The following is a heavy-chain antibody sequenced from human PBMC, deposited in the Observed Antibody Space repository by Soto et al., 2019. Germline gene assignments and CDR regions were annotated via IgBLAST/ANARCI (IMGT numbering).Heavy chain of an antibody. CDR3: AGGPKDYGDYENYYYYYMVV. J-gene: IGHJ6*03. Sequence: SVKVSCKASGGTFSSYTISWVRQAPGQGHEWMGRIIPILGIATYAQKFKGRVTFTAYKYTSTDYMELSSLRSANTSVYYCAGGPKDYGDYENYYYYYMVVWGKGTTVTVSS. CDR2: IIPILGIA. CDR1: GGTFSSYT. D-gene: IGHD4-17*01. V-gene: IGHV1-69*02.